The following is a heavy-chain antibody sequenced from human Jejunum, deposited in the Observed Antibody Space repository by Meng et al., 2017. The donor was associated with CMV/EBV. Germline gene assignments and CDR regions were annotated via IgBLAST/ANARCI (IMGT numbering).Heavy chain of an antibody. D-gene: IGHD3-3*01. V-gene: IGHV4-30-4*01. J-gene: IGHJ4*02. CDR1: GGSISGGDYY. CDR3: ARGSIFVSFDS. Sequence: LKEAGPGLGRPSQPLSLTCTVSGGSISGGDYYWSWIRQPPGKGLEWIGYIHDTGSTYYNPSLTSRVDISVGTSNNQFSLTLTSVTAADTAVYFCARGSIFVSFDSWGQGTLVTVSS. CDR2: IHDTGST.